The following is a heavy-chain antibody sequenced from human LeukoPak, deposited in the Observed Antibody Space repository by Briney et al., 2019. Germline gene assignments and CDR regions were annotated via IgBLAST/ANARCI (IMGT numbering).Heavy chain of an antibody. V-gene: IGHV3-21*04. J-gene: IGHJ4*02. Sequence: PGGSLRLSCAASGFSLSSYDMNWVRQAPGKGLEWVSSISTSSTFIYYTYSVKGRFTISRDNSKNTLYLQMNSLRAEDTAVYYCGYGDYVHSFDYWGQGTLVTVSS. CDR3: GYGDYVHSFDY. CDR2: ISTSSTFI. D-gene: IGHD4-17*01. CDR1: GFSLSSYD.